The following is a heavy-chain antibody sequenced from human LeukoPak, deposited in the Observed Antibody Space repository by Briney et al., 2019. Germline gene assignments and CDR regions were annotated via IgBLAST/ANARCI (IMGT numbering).Heavy chain of an antibody. CDR1: GDSINNYY. V-gene: IGHV4-4*07. CDR2: IYKSGSI. Sequence: SETLSLTCTVSGDSINNYYWSWIRQPAGKGLEWIGRIYKSGSIDYNPSLRSRVTMSLDMSKNQFPLKLNSVTAADTAVYYCARDCSGATCYSGAFDIWGQGTMVTVSS. J-gene: IGHJ3*02. CDR3: ARDCSGATCYSGAFDI. D-gene: IGHD2-15*01.